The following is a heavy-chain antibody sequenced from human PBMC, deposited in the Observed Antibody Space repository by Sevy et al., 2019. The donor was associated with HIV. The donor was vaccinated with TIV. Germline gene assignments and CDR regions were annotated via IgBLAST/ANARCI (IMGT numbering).Heavy chain of an antibody. CDR2: IYYSGST. CDR1: GGSISSYY. D-gene: IGHD6-19*01. Sequence: SETLSLTCTVSGGSISSYYWSWIQQPPGKGLEWIGYIYYSGSTNYNPSLKSRVTISVDTSKNQFSLKLSSVTAADTAVYYCARVSGGWYSHFDYWGQGTLVTVSS. V-gene: IGHV4-59*01. J-gene: IGHJ4*02. CDR3: ARVSGGWYSHFDY.